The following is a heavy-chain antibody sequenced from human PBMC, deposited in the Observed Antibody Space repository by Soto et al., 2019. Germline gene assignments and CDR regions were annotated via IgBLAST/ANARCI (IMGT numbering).Heavy chain of an antibody. Sequence: QVQLQESGPGLVKPSQTLSLTCTVSGGSISSGGYYWRWIRQHPGKGLEWIGYIYYSGSTYYNPSIKSRVTISVDTSKNQFSLKLSSVTAADTAVYYCARGVTMVRGVIHTPYFDYWGQGTLVTVSS. CDR2: IYYSGST. J-gene: IGHJ4*02. CDR3: ARGVTMVRGVIHTPYFDY. V-gene: IGHV4-31*03. CDR1: GGSISSGGYY. D-gene: IGHD3-10*01.